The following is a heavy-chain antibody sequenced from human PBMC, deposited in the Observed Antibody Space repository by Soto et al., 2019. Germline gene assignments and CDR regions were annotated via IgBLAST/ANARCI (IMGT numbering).Heavy chain of an antibody. CDR2: ISSSGSTI. CDR1: GFTFSSYE. V-gene: IGHV3-48*03. J-gene: IGHJ6*02. D-gene: IGHD2-2*01. Sequence: EVQLVESGGGLVQPGGSLRLSCAASGFTFSSYEMNWVRQAPGKGLEWVSYISSSGSTIYYADSVKGRFTISRDNAKNSLYLQMNSLRAEDTAVYYCAREAEDCSSTSCQYYYGMDVWGQGTTVTVSS. CDR3: AREAEDCSSTSCQYYYGMDV.